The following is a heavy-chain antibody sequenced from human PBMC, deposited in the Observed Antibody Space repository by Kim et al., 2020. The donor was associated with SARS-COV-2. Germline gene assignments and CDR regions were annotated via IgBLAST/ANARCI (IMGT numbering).Heavy chain of an antibody. V-gene: IGHV5-51*01. D-gene: IGHD2-15*01. J-gene: IGHJ4*02. Sequence: GESLKISCKASGYSFTNYWIGWVRQMPGKGLEWLGIIYPGDSDTRYSPSFQGQVTISADESISTAYLQWSSLKASDTAMYYCARRLYCSGGACYWGPFDYWGQGTLVTVSS. CDR1: GYSFTNYW. CDR3: ARRLYCSGGACYWGPFDY. CDR2: IYPGDSDT.